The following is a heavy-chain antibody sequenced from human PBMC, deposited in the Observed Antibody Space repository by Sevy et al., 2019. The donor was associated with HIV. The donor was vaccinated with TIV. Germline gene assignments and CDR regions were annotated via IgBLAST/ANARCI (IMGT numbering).Heavy chain of an antibody. D-gene: IGHD3-10*01. CDR2: ISFDGTDK. J-gene: IGHJ3*01. V-gene: IGHV3-30-3*01. Sequence: GGSLRLSCAASGFTFSSYPMHWVRQAPGKGLEWVSFISFDGTDKYYADSAKGRFTITRDNSKNTLFLQMNSLRAEDTAFYYCVRETTMLPRGAFDFWGQGTMVTASS. CDR1: GFTFSSYP. CDR3: VRETTMLPRGAFDF.